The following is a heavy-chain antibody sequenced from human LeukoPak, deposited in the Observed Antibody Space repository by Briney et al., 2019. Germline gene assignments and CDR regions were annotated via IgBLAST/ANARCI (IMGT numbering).Heavy chain of an antibody. D-gene: IGHD6-6*01. Sequence: PSETLSLTCAVYGGSFSGYYWSWIRQPPGKGLEWIGEINHSGSTNYNPSLKSRVTISVDTSKNQFSLKLSSVTAADTAVYYCARGRRAARLHYTNWFDPWGQGTLVTVSS. CDR1: GGSFSGYY. J-gene: IGHJ5*02. V-gene: IGHV4-34*01. CDR2: INHSGST. CDR3: ARGRRAARLHYTNWFDP.